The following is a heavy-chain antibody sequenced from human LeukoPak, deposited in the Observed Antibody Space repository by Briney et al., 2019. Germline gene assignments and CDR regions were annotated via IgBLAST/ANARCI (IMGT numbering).Heavy chain of an antibody. J-gene: IGHJ6*02. V-gene: IGHV3-23*01. CDR1: GFTFNNYA. CDR2: ISGSGGTT. D-gene: IGHD1-14*01. Sequence: GGSLRLSCAASGFTFNNYAMNWVRQAPGKGLEWVAVISGSGGTTYYADSVKGRFTISRDSSKNTLYLQMNSLRAEDTAVYYCAKVSGGGLYYDGMDVWGQGTTVTVSS. CDR3: AKVSGGGLYYDGMDV.